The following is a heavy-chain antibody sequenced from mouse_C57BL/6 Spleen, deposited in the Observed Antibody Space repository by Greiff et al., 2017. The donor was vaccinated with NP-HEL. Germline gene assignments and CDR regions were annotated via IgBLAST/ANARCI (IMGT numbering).Heavy chain of an antibody. CDR1: GYTFTSYW. J-gene: IGHJ4*01. CDR3: TRIYYSNPYYAMDY. CDR2: IYPGNSDT. D-gene: IGHD2-5*01. V-gene: IGHV1-5*01. Sequence: VQLQQSGTVLARPGASVKMSCKTSGYTFTSYWMHWVKQRPGQGLEWIGAIYPGNSDTSYNQKFKGKAKLTAVTSASTAYMELSSLTNEDSAVYYCTRIYYSNPYYAMDYWGQGTSVTVSS.